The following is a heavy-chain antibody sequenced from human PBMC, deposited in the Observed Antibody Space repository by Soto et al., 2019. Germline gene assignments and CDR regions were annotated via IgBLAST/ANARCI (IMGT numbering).Heavy chain of an antibody. CDR2: IYYSGST. J-gene: IGHJ6*03. V-gene: IGHV4-39*01. CDR1: GGSISSSSYY. Sequence: ASETLSLTCTVSGGSISSSSYYWGWIRQPPGKGLEWIGSIYYSGSTYYNPSLKSRVTISVDTSKNQFSLKLSSVTAADTAVYYCARQVDDFWSGLVPYYYYMDVWGKGTTVTVSS. CDR3: ARQVDDFWSGLVPYYYYMDV. D-gene: IGHD3-3*01.